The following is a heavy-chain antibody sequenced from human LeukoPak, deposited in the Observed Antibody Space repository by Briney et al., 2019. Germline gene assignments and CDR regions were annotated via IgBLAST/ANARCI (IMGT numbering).Heavy chain of an antibody. V-gene: IGHV3-30*04. D-gene: IGHD3-22*01. Sequence: GGSLRLSCAASGFTFSSYAMHWVRQAPGKGLEWVAVISYDGSNKYYADSVKGRFTISRDNSKNTLYLQMNSLRAEDTAVYYCARAEDSSGFSVVDVWGQGTTVTVSS. J-gene: IGHJ6*02. CDR2: ISYDGSNK. CDR3: ARAEDSSGFSVVDV. CDR1: GFTFSSYA.